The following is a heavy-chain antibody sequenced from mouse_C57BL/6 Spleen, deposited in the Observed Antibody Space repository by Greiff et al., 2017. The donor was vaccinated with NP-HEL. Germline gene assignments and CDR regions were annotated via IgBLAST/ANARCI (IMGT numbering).Heavy chain of an antibody. J-gene: IGHJ1*03. Sequence: QVQLQQPGPGLVAPSASVSMSCKASGYTFTSYWMHWVPQRPGQGLEWIGIINPSNGGTNYNEQFKSKATLTVDKSSSTAYMQLSSRTSEDCEVDYCARGKGLNWYFEVGGTGTTVTVSS. CDR1: GYTFTSYW. V-gene: IGHV1-53*01. CDR2: INPSNGGT. D-gene: IGHD3-3*01. CDR3: ARGKGLNWYFEV.